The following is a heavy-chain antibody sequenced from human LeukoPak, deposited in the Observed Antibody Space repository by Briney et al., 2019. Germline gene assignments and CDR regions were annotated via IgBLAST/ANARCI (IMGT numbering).Heavy chain of an antibody. CDR1: GGSMSSYY. CDR3: ARGEQLDDYMDV. D-gene: IGHD6-6*01. Sequence: NPSETLPLTCTVSGGSMSSYYWNWIRQPPGKGLEWIGYIYYSGSTDYNPSLKRRVTISVDTSKNQFSLKLSSVTAADTAVYYCARGEQLDDYMDVWGKGTTVTVSS. J-gene: IGHJ6*03. CDR2: IYYSGST. V-gene: IGHV4-59*01.